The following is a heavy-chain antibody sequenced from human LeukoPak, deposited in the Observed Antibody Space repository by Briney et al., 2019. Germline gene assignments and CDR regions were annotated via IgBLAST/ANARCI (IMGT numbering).Heavy chain of an antibody. J-gene: IGHJ4*02. V-gene: IGHV3-30-3*01. D-gene: IGHD2-2*01. Sequence: PGRSLRLSCAASGFTFSSYAMHWVRQAPGKGLEWVAVISYDGSNKYYADSVKGRFTISRDNSKNTLYLQMNSLRAEDTAVYHCARVIGYCSDTSCFEGNWGQGTLVTVSS. CDR2: ISYDGSNK. CDR3: ARVIGYCSDTSCFEGN. CDR1: GFTFSSYA.